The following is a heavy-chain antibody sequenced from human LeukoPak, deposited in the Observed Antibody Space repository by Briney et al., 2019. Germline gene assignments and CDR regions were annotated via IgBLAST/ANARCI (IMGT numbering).Heavy chain of an antibody. CDR1: GFTFDDYA. CDR3: AKDRSGWDKTFDY. Sequence: GGSLRLSCAASGFTFDDYAMHWARQAPGKGLEWVSGISWNSGSIDYADSVKGRFTISRDNVKNSLYLQMNSLRPEDTALYYCAKDRSGWDKTFDYWGQGTLVTVSS. CDR2: ISWNSGSI. J-gene: IGHJ4*02. D-gene: IGHD6-19*01. V-gene: IGHV3-9*01.